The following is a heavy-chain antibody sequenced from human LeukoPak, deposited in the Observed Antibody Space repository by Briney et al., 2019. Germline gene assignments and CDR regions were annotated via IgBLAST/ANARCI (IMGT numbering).Heavy chain of an antibody. V-gene: IGHV3-7*01. D-gene: IGHD2-2*01. J-gene: IGHJ5*02. Sequence: GGSLRLSCADSGFTFCDSYMRWVRQAPGKGLEWVANIKQVGSEKYYGDSVKGRFAIARDNAKNPLYLQTNSLKTDDTAGYYCARDHLGGYCRSTSCRHAHDDWFDPWGQGTLVTVSS. CDR3: ARDHLGGYCRSTSCRHAHDDWFDP. CDR1: GFTFCDSY. CDR2: IKQVGSEK.